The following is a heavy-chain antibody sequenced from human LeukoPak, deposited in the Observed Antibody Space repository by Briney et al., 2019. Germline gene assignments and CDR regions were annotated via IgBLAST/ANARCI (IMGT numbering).Heavy chain of an antibody. CDR2: ISYDGSNK. D-gene: IGHD3-22*01. Sequence: GGSLRLSCAASGFTFSSYAMHWVRQAPGKGLEWVAVISYDGSNKYYADSVKGRFTISRDNSKNTLYLQMNSLKAEDTAVYYCARDRDDYYDSSGYYYFNWGQGTLVTVSS. V-gene: IGHV3-30*04. CDR3: ARDRDDYYDSSGYYYFN. CDR1: GFTFSSYA. J-gene: IGHJ4*02.